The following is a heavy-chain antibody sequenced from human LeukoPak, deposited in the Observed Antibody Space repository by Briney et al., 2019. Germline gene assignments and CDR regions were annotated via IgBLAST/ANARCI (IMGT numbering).Heavy chain of an antibody. Sequence: SETLSLTCTVFGGSISSGTYYWSWVRQPAGKGLEWIGRFQSGGSTNYNPSLKSRVTISVDTSKNQFSLRLTSVTAADTAVYYCTRGGSGSYATFDYWGQGTLVTVSS. D-gene: IGHD3-10*01. J-gene: IGHJ4*02. CDR1: GGSISSGTYY. V-gene: IGHV4-61*02. CDR3: TRGGSGSYATFDY. CDR2: FQSGGST.